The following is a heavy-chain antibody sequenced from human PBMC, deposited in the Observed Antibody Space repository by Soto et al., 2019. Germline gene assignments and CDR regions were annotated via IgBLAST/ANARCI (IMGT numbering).Heavy chain of an antibody. CDR1: GGSVSSGRYY. J-gene: IGHJ6*02. V-gene: IGHV4-61*01. Sequence: ETLSLTCTVSGGSVSSGRYYWSWIRQPPGKGLEWIGYIYYSGSTNYNPSLKSRVTISVDTSKNQFSLKLSSVTAADTAVYYCARESGGYYYGMDVWGQGTTVTVSS. CDR3: ARESGGYYYGMDV. CDR2: IYYSGST.